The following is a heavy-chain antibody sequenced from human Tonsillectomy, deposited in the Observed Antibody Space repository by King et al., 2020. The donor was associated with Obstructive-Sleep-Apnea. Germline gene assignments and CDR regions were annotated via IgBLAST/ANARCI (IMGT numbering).Heavy chain of an antibody. CDR3: AKIIVGASKPLDY. V-gene: IGHV3-30*18. J-gene: IGHJ4*02. CDR2: TSYDGSNK. CDR1: GFTFSSYD. D-gene: IGHD1-26*01. Sequence: VQLVESGGGVVQPGRSLRLSCAASGFTFSSYDMHWVRQAPGKGLEWVAVTSYDGSNKYYADSVKGRFTISRDNSKNTLYLQMNSLRVEDTAAYDCAKIIVGASKPLDYWGRGTLVTVSS.